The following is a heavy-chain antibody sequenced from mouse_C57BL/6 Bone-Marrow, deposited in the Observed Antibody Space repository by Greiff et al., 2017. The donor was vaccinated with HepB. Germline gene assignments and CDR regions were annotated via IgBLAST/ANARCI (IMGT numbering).Heavy chain of an antibody. Sequence: EVMLVESGAELVKPGASVKLSCTASGFNIKDYYMHWVKQRTEQGLEWIGRIDPEDGETKYAPKFQGKATITADTSSNTAYLQLSSLTSEDTAVYYCARKRARLRGFAYWGQGTLVTVSA. CDR2: IDPEDGET. V-gene: IGHV14-2*01. CDR1: GFNIKDYY. D-gene: IGHD6-1*02. CDR3: ARKRARLRGFAY. J-gene: IGHJ3*01.